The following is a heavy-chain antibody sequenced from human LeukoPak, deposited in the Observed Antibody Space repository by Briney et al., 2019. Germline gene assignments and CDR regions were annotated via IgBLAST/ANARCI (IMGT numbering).Heavy chain of an antibody. D-gene: IGHD3-16*02. CDR2: IYYSGST. Sequence: SETLSLTCTVSGGSTSSYYWSWLRQPPGKGLEWIGYIYYSGSTNYNPSLKSRVTITVDTSKNQFSLKLSSVTAADTAVYYCARANYVWGSYRYFPFDIWGQGTMVTVSS. CDR3: ARANYVWGSYRYFPFDI. J-gene: IGHJ3*02. V-gene: IGHV4-59*01. CDR1: GGSTSSYY.